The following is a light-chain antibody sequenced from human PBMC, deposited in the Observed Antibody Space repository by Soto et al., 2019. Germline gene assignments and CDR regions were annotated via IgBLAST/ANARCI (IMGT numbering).Light chain of an antibody. CDR1: SSDVGGYNY. CDR2: DVS. J-gene: IGLJ1*01. CDR3: CSYAVSYTLLHV. Sequence: QSALTQPRSVSGSPGQSVTISCTGTSSDVGGYNYVSWYQQHPGKAPKLMIYDVSKRPSGVPDRFSGSKSGNTASLTISGLQAEDEADYYCCSYAVSYTLLHVFGTGTKLTVL. V-gene: IGLV2-11*01.